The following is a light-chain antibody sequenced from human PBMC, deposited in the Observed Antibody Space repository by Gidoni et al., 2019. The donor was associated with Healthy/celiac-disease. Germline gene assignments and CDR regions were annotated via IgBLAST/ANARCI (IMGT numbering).Light chain of an antibody. CDR1: QHISSW. Sequence: DIQMTQSPSTLSASVGDRVTITCQASQHISSWLTWYQQKPGKAPKLLIYEASNLETGVPSRFSGSGSGTEFTLTISSLQPDDIATYYCQQYDSYPLTFGAGTKVEIK. J-gene: IGKJ4*01. V-gene: IGKV1-5*03. CDR3: QQYDSYPLT. CDR2: EAS.